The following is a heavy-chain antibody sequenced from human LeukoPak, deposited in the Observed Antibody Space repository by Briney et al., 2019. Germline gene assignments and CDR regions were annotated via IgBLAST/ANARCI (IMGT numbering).Heavy chain of an antibody. CDR2: ISGSGGST. V-gene: IGHV3-23*01. J-gene: IGHJ3*02. CDR3: AKDRLRSSSWYNAFDI. Sequence: QPGGSLRLSCAASGFTFSSYAMSWVRQAPGKGLEWVSAISGSGGSTYYADSVKGRFTISRDNSKNTLYLQMNSLRAEGTAVYYCAKDRLRSSSWYNAFDIWGQGTMVTVSS. D-gene: IGHD6-13*01. CDR1: GFTFSSYA.